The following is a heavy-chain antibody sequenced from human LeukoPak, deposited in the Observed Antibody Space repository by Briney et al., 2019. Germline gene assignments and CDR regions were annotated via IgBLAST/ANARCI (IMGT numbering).Heavy chain of an antibody. V-gene: IGHV4-59*12. J-gene: IGHJ4*02. CDR2: IYYRGTT. Sequence: SETLSLTCTVSGDSIDSYYWSWIRQPPGKGLEWIGYIYYRGTTSYNAFLKSRVTISVDTSKNQFSLKLNSVTAADTAVYYCARLPRYGGYDHFDYWGQGILVIVSS. CDR1: GDSIDSYY. CDR3: ARLPRYGGYDHFDY. D-gene: IGHD5-12*01.